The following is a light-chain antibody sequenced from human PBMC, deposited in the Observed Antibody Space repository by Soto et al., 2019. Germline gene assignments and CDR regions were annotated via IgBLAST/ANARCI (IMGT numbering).Light chain of an antibody. CDR1: QSVSSSY. Sequence: EIVLTQSPGTLSLSPGERATLSCRASQSVSSSYVAWYQQRPGQAPRLLIYGASSRASGIPDRFSGSGSGSDFTLSHSRLEPEDFAVYYCQQYGSSFGQGTKVEIK. J-gene: IGKJ1*01. CDR3: QQYGSS. CDR2: GAS. V-gene: IGKV3-20*01.